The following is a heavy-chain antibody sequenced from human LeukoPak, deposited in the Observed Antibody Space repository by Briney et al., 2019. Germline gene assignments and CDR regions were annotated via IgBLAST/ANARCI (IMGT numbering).Heavy chain of an antibody. CDR2: IYYSGST. D-gene: IGHD4-23*01. J-gene: IGHJ4*02. CDR1: GGSISSGGYY. Sequence: SETLSLTCTVSGGSISSGGYYWSWIRQHPGKGLEWIGYIYYSGSTYYNPSLKSRVTISVDTSKNQFSLKLSSVTAADTAVYYCARRNDYGGHSGEFDYWGQGTLVTVSS. V-gene: IGHV4-31*03. CDR3: ARRNDYGGHSGEFDY.